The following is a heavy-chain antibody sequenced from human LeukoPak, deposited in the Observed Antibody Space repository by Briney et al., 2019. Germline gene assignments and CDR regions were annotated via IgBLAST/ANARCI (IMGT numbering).Heavy chain of an antibody. Sequence: KPSETLSLTCTVSGGSISGSSYYWGWIRQPPGKGLEWIGTIYYSGSTYYNSSLKSRATISVDTSKNQFSLRLNSVTAADTAVYYCARDGYYPIDYWGQGTLVSVSS. J-gene: IGHJ4*02. V-gene: IGHV4-39*02. CDR3: ARDGYYPIDY. CDR2: IYYSGST. CDR1: GGSISGSSYY. D-gene: IGHD1-26*01.